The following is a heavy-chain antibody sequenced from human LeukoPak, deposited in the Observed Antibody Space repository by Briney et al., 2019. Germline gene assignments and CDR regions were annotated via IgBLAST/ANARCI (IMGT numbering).Heavy chain of an antibody. V-gene: IGHV3-30*18. CDR3: AKDPEYFGY. J-gene: IGHJ4*02. Sequence: PGGSLRPSCAASGFTFSSYGMHWVRQAPGKGLEWVAVISYDGSNKYYADSVKGRFTISRDNSKNTMYLQMNSLRAEDTAVYYCAKDPEYFGYWGQGTLVTVSS. CDR2: ISYDGSNK. CDR1: GFTFSSYG.